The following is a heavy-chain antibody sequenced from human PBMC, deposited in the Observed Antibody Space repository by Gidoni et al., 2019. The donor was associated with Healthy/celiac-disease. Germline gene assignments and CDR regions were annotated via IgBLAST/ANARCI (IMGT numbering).Heavy chain of an antibody. V-gene: IGHV3-23*01. J-gene: IGHJ4*02. CDR3: TKDGEYDILTGSYFDY. Sequence: EMQQFESRVDFVQQGGSRRLPCAAAGFCFSTHSKSWVRQAPGNGLEWGSAISGSGGSTYYADSVKGRFTISRDNSKNTLYLQMNSLRAEDTAVFFCTKDGEYDILTGSYFDYWGQGTLVTVSS. D-gene: IGHD3-9*01. CDR1: GFCFSTHS. CDR2: ISGSGGST.